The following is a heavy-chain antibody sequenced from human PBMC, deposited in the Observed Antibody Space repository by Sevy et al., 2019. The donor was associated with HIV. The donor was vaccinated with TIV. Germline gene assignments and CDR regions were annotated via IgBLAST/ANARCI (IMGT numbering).Heavy chain of an antibody. Sequence: GESLKISCAASGFTFSDHYMDWVRQAPGKGLEWVGRIRNKANNHTTEYAASVKGRFTISRDDSKNSLYLQMNSLKTEDTAVYYCARVTAVADLYFDYWGQGTLVTVSS. CDR3: ARVTAVADLYFDY. J-gene: IGHJ4*02. D-gene: IGHD6-19*01. CDR2: IRNKANNHTT. CDR1: GFTFSDHY. V-gene: IGHV3-72*01.